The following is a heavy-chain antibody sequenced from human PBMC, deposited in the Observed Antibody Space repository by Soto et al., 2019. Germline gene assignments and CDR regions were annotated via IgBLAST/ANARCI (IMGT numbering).Heavy chain of an antibody. V-gene: IGHV3-48*01. CDR1: GFTFSSYS. CDR2: ISSSSSTI. J-gene: IGHJ6*02. D-gene: IGHD3-9*01. Sequence: PGGSLRLSCAASGFTFSSYSMNWVRQAPGKGLEWVSYISSSSSTIYYADSVKGRFTISRDNAKNSLYLQMNSLRAEDTAVYYCEADYDILTGSIDYGMDVWGQGTTVTVSS. CDR3: EADYDILTGSIDYGMDV.